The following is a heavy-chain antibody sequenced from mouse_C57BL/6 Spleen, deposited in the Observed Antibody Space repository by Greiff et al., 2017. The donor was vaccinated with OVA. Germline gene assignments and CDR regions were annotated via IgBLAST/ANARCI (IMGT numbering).Heavy chain of an antibody. D-gene: IGHD2-1*01. V-gene: IGHV5-17*01. Sequence: EVKLMESGGGLVKPGGSLKLSCAASGFTFSDYGMHWVRQAPEKGLEWVAYISSGSSTIYYADTVKGRFTISRDNAKNTLFLQMTSLRSEDTAMYYCASPYGNYYAMDYWGQGTSVTVSS. CDR2: ISSGSSTI. J-gene: IGHJ4*01. CDR1: GFTFSDYG. CDR3: ASPYGNYYAMDY.